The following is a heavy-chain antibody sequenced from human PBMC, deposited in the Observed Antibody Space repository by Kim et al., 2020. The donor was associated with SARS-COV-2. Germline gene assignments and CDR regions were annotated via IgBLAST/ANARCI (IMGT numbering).Heavy chain of an antibody. D-gene: IGHD6-13*01. CDR1: GYSFTSYW. J-gene: IGHJ6*03. V-gene: IGHV5-51*01. Sequence: GESLKISFKGSGYSFTSYWIGWVRQMPGKGLEWMGIIYPGDSDTRYSPSFQGQVTISADKSISTAYLQWSSLKASDTAMYYCARRSFDSSSWYPYYYYMDVWGKGTTVTVSS. CDR3: ARRSFDSSSWYPYYYYMDV. CDR2: IYPGDSDT.